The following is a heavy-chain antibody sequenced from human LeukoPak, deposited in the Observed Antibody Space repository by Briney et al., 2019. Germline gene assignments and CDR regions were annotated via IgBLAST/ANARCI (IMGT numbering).Heavy chain of an antibody. D-gene: IGHD2-15*01. J-gene: IGHJ5*02. V-gene: IGHV4-59*01. CDR3: ARVMTVYCSGGSCYHTGGPWFDP. Sequence: SETLSLTCTVSGGSISSYYWSWLRQPPGKGLEWIGYIYYSGSTNYNPSLKSRVTISVDTSKNQFSLKLSSVTAADTAVYYCARVMTVYCSGGSCYHTGGPWFDPWGQGTLVTVSS. CDR1: GGSISSYY. CDR2: IYYSGST.